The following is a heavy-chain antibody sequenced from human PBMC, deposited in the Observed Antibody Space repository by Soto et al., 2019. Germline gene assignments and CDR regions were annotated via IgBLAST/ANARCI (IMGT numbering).Heavy chain of an antibody. CDR2: INHSGST. CDR1: GGSFSGYY. J-gene: IGHJ3*02. Sequence: PSETLSLTCAVYGGSFSGYYWSWIRQPPGKGLEWIGEINHSGSTNYNPSLKSRVTISVDTSKNQFSLKLSSVTAADTAVYYCARGSNYIWGSYRTYAFDIWGQGTMVTVSS. D-gene: IGHD3-16*01. CDR3: ARGSNYIWGSYRTYAFDI. V-gene: IGHV4-34*01.